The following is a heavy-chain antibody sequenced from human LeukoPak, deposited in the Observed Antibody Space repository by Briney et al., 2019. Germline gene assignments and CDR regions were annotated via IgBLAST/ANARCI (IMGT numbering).Heavy chain of an antibody. CDR1: GFTFSDYN. CDR3: ARLTYYYDSSGYYYYAMDV. J-gene: IGHJ6*02. D-gene: IGHD3-22*01. Sequence: GGSLRLSCAASGFTFSDYNMNWVRQAPGKGLEWVSYISSSSGTMFYADSVKGRLTISRDNAKNSLYLQMNSLRAEDTAVYYCARLTYYYDSSGYYYYAMDVWGQGTTVTVSS. CDR2: ISSSSGTM. V-gene: IGHV3-48*01.